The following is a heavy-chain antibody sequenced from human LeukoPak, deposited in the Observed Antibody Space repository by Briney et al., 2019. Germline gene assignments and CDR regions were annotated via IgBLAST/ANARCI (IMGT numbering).Heavy chain of an antibody. V-gene: IGHV4-30-4*07. J-gene: IGHJ4*02. CDR1: GGSISSGGYS. CDR3: ARRGTVLRYFDWLMGTVFDY. Sequence: SETLSLTCAVPGGSISSGGYSWSWIRQPPGKGLEWIGYIYYSGSTYYNPSLKSRVTISVDTSKNQFSLKLSSVTAADTAVYYCARRGTVLRYFDWLMGTVFDYWGQGTLVTVSS. D-gene: IGHD3-9*01. CDR2: IYYSGST.